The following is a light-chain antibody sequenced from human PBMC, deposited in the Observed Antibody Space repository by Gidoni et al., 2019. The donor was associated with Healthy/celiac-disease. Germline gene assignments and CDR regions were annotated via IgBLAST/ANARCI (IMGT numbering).Light chain of an antibody. CDR3: QQYGSSLL. Sequence: EIVLTQSPGTLSLSPGERATLSCSSSQSVSSSYLAWYQQKPGQAPRLLTYGASSRATGIPDRFSGSGSATYFTLTISSLEPEYFAVYYCQQYGSSLLFGQGTRLEIK. CDR1: QSVSSSY. J-gene: IGKJ5*01. V-gene: IGKV3-20*01. CDR2: GAS.